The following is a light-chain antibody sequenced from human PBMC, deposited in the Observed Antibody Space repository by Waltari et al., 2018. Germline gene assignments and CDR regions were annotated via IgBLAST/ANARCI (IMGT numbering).Light chain of an antibody. Sequence: DIVLTQSPGTLYLSPGERTTLFCRASQRVGRTLAWYQQKPGQAPRLLIYGTSSRATDIPDRFSGSGSGTDFSLTINSLEPEDVAVYYCQHYVRLPATFGQGTKVEIK. CDR2: GTS. CDR1: QRVGRT. CDR3: QHYVRLPAT. J-gene: IGKJ1*01. V-gene: IGKV3-20*01.